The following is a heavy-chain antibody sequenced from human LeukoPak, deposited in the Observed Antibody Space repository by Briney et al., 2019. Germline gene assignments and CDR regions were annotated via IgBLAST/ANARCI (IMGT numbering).Heavy chain of an antibody. V-gene: IGHV3-33*01. CDR2: IWSDGSYK. D-gene: IGHD5-24*01. J-gene: IGHJ4*02. Sequence: GGSLRLSCAASGFTFSSYGFHWVRQAPGKGLEWVAVIWSDGSYKYYADSVKGRFTISRDDSKNTLYLQMNSLRAEDTAVYYCARDYSLQLFDYWGQGTLVTVFS. CDR3: ARDYSLQLFDY. CDR1: GFTFSSYG.